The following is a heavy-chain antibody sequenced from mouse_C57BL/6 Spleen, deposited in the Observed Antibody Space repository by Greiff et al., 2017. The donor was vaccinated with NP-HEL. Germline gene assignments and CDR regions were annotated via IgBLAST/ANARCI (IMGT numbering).Heavy chain of an antibody. J-gene: IGHJ3*01. CDR2: INPSSGYT. CDR3: TTVEFAY. D-gene: IGHD1-1*01. Sequence: VKLQESGAELARPGASVKMSCKASGYTFTSYTMHWVKQRPGQGLEWIGYINPSSGYTKYNQKFKDKATLTADKSSSTAYMQLSSLTSEDSAVYYLTTVEFAYWGQGTLVTVSA. V-gene: IGHV1-4*01. CDR1: GYTFTSYT.